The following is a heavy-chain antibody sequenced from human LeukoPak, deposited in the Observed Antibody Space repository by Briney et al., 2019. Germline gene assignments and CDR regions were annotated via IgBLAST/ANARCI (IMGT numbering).Heavy chain of an antibody. D-gene: IGHD2-21*01. CDR2: INHSGST. Sequence: SETLSLTCAVYGGSFSGYYWSWIRQPPGKGLEWIGEINHSGSTHYNPSLNSRVTMSVDTSKNQVSLKLSSVTAADTAVYYCARHIGGRYYYYYMDVWGKGTTVTISS. J-gene: IGHJ6*03. V-gene: IGHV4-34*01. CDR1: GGSFSGYY. CDR3: ARHIGGRYYYYYMDV.